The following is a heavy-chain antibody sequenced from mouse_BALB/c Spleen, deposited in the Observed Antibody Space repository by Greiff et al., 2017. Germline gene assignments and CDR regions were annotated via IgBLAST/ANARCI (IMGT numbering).Heavy chain of an antibody. CDR3: ARDRTTATSYYYAMDY. D-gene: IGHD1-2*01. Sequence: EVQLVESGGGLVKPGGSLKLSCAASGFTFSSYAMSWVRQSPEKRLEWVAEISSGGSYTYYPDTVTGRFTISRDNAKNTLYLEMSSLRSEDTAMYYCARDRTTATSYYYAMDYWGQGTSVTVSS. J-gene: IGHJ4*01. V-gene: IGHV5-9-4*01. CDR1: GFTFSSYA. CDR2: ISSGGSYT.